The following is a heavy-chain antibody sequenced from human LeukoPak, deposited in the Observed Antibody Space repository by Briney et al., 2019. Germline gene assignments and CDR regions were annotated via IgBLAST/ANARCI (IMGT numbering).Heavy chain of an antibody. CDR3: RVVIAATPDY. V-gene: IGHV3-74*01. J-gene: IGHJ4*02. D-gene: IGHD2-15*01. CDR1: GFTFSSYW. CDR2: ISTDGSVT. Sequence: PGGPLRLSCAASGFTFSSYWMYWVRQAPGKGLVWVSRISTDGSVTSYADSVKGRFTISRDNAKNTLYLQMNSLRAEDTAVYYCRVVIAATPDYWGQGTLVTVSS.